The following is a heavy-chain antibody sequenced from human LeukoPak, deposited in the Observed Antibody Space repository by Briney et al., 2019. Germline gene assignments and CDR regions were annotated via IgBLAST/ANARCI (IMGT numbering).Heavy chain of an antibody. Sequence: ASVKVSCKASRYTFTGYYMHWVRPAPGQGLEWMGWTNPNSGGTNYAQKFQGRVTMTRDTSISTAYMELSRLRSDDTAVYYCARVVAVAGTFFDYYYYYMDVWGKGTTVTVSS. D-gene: IGHD6-19*01. J-gene: IGHJ6*03. CDR2: TNPNSGGT. CDR3: ARVVAVAGTFFDYYYYYMDV. CDR1: RYTFTGYY. V-gene: IGHV1-2*02.